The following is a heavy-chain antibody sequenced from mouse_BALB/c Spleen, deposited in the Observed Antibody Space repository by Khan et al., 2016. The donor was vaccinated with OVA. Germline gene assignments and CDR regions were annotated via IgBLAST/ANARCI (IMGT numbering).Heavy chain of an antibody. V-gene: IGHV1S81*02. CDR1: GYTFTSFY. Sequence: VQLQESGAELVKPGASVKLSCNASGYTFTSFYIYWVKQRPGQGLEGVGEINPSNGGTNFNEKFKSKATLTVDKSSSTAYMQLSSLTSEDSAVYYCTRGGYGSPFAYWGQGTLVTVS. J-gene: IGHJ3*01. CDR2: INPSNGGT. CDR3: TRGGYGSPFAY. D-gene: IGHD1-1*01.